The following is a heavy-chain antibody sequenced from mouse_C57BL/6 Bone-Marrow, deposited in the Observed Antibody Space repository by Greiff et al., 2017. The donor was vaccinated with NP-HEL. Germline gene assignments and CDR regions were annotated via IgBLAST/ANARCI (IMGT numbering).Heavy chain of an antibody. CDR2: IRNKANGYTT. Sequence: EVMLVESGEGLVQPGGSLSLSCAASGFTFTDYYMSWVRQPPGKALEWLGFIRNKANGYTTEYSASVKGRFTISRDNSQSILYLQMNALRAEDSATYYCASQSSYDWYFDVWGTGTTVTVSS. CDR1: GFTFTDYY. CDR3: ASQSSYDWYFDV. V-gene: IGHV7-3*01. J-gene: IGHJ1*03. D-gene: IGHD1-1*01.